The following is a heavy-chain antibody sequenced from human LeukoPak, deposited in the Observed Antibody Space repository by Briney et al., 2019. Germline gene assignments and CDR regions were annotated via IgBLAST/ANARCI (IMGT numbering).Heavy chain of an antibody. CDR2: ISSSGSAI. CDR1: GFTFSDYY. Sequence: GGSLRLSCAASGFTFSDYYMSWIRQAPGKGLEWVSYISSSGSAIYYADSVKGRFTMSRDNAKNSLYLQMNSLRAEDTAVYYCARDSSGSSRLEWFDPWGQGTLVTVSS. CDR3: ARDSSGSSRLEWFDP. J-gene: IGHJ5*02. D-gene: IGHD1-26*01. V-gene: IGHV3-11*04.